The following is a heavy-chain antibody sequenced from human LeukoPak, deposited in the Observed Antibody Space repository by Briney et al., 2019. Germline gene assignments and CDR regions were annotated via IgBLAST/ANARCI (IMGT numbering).Heavy chain of an antibody. CDR1: GASVTSAAYY. CDR3: ARAYFDWRYYFDY. J-gene: IGHJ4*02. CDR2: IYYGGST. D-gene: IGHD3-9*01. V-gene: IGHV4-61*08. Sequence: SETLSLTCTVTGASVTSAAYYFTWVRQPPGKGLEWIGYIYYGGSTNYNPSLKSRVTMSLDTSKNQFSLTLTSVTPADTAVYYCARAYFDWRYYFDYWGQGTLVAVSS.